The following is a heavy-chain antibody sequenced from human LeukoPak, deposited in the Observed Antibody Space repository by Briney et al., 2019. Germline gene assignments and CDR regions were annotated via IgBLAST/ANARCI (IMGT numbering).Heavy chain of an antibody. V-gene: IGHV4-59*12. Sequence: SETLSLTCTVSGGSISNYYWNWIRQPPGKGLEWIGYIYYSGITNYNPSLKSRVTISVDTSKNNQLSLKLSSVTAADTAVYYCARDQSSWYISGYFDYWGQGTLVTVSS. CDR3: ARDQSSWYISGYFDY. CDR2: IYYSGIT. CDR1: GGSISNYY. J-gene: IGHJ4*02. D-gene: IGHD6-13*01.